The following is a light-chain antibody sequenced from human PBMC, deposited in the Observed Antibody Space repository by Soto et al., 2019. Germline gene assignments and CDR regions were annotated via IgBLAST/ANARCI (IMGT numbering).Light chain of an antibody. V-gene: IGLV1-40*01. J-gene: IGLJ1*01. CDR1: SSNIGAGYY. Sequence: QLVLTQPPSVSGAPGQRVTSSCTGSSSNIGAGYYVHWYQQLPGTSPKLLIYGHRHLPSGVTDRFSGSNSGTSASLAITGLQAEDEADYYCQSYDSSLSYVFGTGTKLTVL. CDR3: QSYDSSLSYV. CDR2: GHR.